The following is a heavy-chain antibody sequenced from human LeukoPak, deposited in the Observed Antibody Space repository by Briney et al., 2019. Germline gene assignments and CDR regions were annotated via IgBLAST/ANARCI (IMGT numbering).Heavy chain of an antibody. Sequence: PGGSLRLSCAASGFIFSSYGMHWVRQAPGKGLEWVAVIWYDGSNKYYADSVKGRFTISRDNAKNSLYLQMNSLRAEDTALYSCAKGPDLKYYDILTGYGDAFDIWGQGTMVTVSS. CDR1: GFIFSSYG. CDR2: IWYDGSNK. J-gene: IGHJ3*02. V-gene: IGHV3-33*03. CDR3: AKGPDLKYYDILTGYGDAFDI. D-gene: IGHD3-9*01.